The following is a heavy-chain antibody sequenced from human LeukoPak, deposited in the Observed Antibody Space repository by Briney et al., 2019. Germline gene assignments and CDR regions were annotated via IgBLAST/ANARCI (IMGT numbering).Heavy chain of an antibody. CDR3: ARDLGSSRDY. CDR1: GFTFSSYD. CDR2: IGTAGDT. Sequence: SGGSLRLSCAASGFTFSSYDMHWVRHATGKGLEWVSAIGTAGDTYYPGSVKGRFTISRENAKNSLYLQMNSLRAEDTAVYYCARDLGSSRDYRGQGTLVTVSS. V-gene: IGHV3-13*04. D-gene: IGHD6-13*01. J-gene: IGHJ4*02.